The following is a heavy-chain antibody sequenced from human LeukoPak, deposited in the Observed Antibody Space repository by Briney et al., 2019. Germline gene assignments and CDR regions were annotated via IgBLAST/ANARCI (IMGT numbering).Heavy chain of an antibody. Sequence: GGSLRLSCAASGFTFNSYAMSWVRQAPGKGLEWVSSISGSGGNTYYADSVKGRFTISRDNSKNTLYLQMSSLRAEDTAVYYCAKEGWFGSYNWFDPWGQGTLVTVSS. CDR3: AKEGWFGSYNWFDP. CDR2: ISGSGGNT. CDR1: GFTFNSYA. V-gene: IGHV3-23*01. D-gene: IGHD3-10*01. J-gene: IGHJ5*02.